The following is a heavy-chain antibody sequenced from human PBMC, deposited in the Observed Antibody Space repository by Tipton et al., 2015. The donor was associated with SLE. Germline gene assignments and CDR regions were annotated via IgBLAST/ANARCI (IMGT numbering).Heavy chain of an antibody. D-gene: IGHD3-22*01. CDR1: GGSISSGSYY. V-gene: IGHV4-61*09. J-gene: IGHJ3*02. CDR2: IYTSGST. CDR3: ARSTDYYDSSGYYWGENAFDI. Sequence: TLSLTCTVSGGSISSGSYYWSWIRQPAGKGLEWSGHIYTSGSTNYNPSLKSRVTISVDTSKNQFSLKLSSVTAADTAVYYCARSTDYYDSSGYYWGENAFDIWGQGTMVTVSS.